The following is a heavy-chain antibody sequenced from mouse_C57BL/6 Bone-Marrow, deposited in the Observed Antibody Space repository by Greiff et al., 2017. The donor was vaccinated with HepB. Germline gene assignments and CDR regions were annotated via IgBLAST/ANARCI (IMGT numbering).Heavy chain of an antibody. CDR2: IYPGSGNT. Sequence: VQLQQSGAELVRPGASVKLSCKASGYTFTDYYINWVKQRPGQGLEWIARIYPGSGNTYYNEKFKGKATLTAEKSSSTAYMQLSSLTSEDSAVYFCATYGYDVGAWFAYWGQGTLVTVSA. CDR1: GYTFTDYY. V-gene: IGHV1-76*01. D-gene: IGHD2-2*01. CDR3: ATYGYDVGAWFAY. J-gene: IGHJ3*01.